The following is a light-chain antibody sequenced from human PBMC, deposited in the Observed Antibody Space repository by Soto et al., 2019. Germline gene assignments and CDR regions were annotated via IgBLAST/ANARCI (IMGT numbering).Light chain of an antibody. CDR3: SSYTSSSTPLCV. V-gene: IGLV2-14*01. J-gene: IGLJ1*01. CDR1: SSDVGGYNY. Sequence: QSVLTQPASVSGSPGQSITIPCTGTSSDVGGYNYVSWYQQHPGKAPKLMIYDVSNRPSGVSNRFSGSKSGNTASLTISGLQAEDEADYYCSSYTSSSTPLCVFGTGTKLTVL. CDR2: DVS.